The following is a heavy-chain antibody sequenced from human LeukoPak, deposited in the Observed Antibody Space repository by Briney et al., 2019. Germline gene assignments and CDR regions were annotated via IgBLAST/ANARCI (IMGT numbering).Heavy chain of an antibody. CDR2: IYTSGST. CDR1: GGSISSGSYY. J-gene: IGHJ3*02. CDR3: AREVDYYDSSGYYTHGAFDI. D-gene: IGHD3-22*01. Sequence: SQTLSLTCTVSGGSISSGSYYWSWIRQPAGKGLEWIGRIYTSGSTNYNPSLKSRVTISVDTSKNQFSLKLSSVTAADTAVYYCAREVDYYDSSGYYTHGAFDIWGQGTMVTVSS. V-gene: IGHV4-61*02.